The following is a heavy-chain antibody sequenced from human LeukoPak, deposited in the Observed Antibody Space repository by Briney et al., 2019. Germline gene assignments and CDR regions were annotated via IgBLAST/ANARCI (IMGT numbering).Heavy chain of an antibody. CDR3: ARLSGYSYTDS. Sequence: SETLSLTCTVSGVSISGHSWSWIRQPPGKGLEWIGYVYDSGTTNYNPSLESRITISVDTSNNQFSLKLSSVTAADTALYYCARLSGYSYTDSWGRGTLVTVSS. D-gene: IGHD5-18*01. J-gene: IGHJ4*02. CDR2: VYDSGTT. CDR1: GVSISGHS. V-gene: IGHV4-59*08.